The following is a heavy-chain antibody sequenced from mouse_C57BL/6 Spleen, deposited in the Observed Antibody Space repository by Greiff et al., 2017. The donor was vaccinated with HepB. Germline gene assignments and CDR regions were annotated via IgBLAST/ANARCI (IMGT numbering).Heavy chain of an antibody. CDR3: ARNNGNYPYAMDY. Sequence: VMLVESGPGLVAPSQSLSITCTVSGFSLTSYAISWVRQPPGKGLEWLGVIWTGGGTNYNSALKSRLSISKDNSKSQVFLKMNSLQTDDTARYYCARNNGNYPYAMDYWGQGTSVTVSS. CDR2: IWTGGGT. V-gene: IGHV2-9-1*01. CDR1: GFSLTSYA. J-gene: IGHJ4*01. D-gene: IGHD2-1*01.